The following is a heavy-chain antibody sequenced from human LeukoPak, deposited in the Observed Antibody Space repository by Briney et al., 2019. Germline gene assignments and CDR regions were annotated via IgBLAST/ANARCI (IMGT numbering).Heavy chain of an antibody. CDR3: VRNFDSYNAFDI. CDR2: IYYNGNT. V-gene: IGHV4-31*03. CDR1: GGSIGIGGYY. J-gene: IGHJ3*02. Sequence: SETLSLTCTVSGGSIGIGGYYWSWIRQHPGKGLEWIGYIYYNGNTYYNPSLKSRLTISGDMSENQFSLKLTSVTAAETAVYFCVRNFDSYNAFDIWGQGTMVTVSS. D-gene: IGHD3-10*01.